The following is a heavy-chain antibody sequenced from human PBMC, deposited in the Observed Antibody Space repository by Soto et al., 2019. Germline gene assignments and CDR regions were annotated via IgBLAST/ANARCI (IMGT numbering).Heavy chain of an antibody. CDR3: AGGSGYSSGWYYFDY. CDR1: GGTFSSYA. J-gene: IGHJ4*02. D-gene: IGHD6-19*01. Sequence: QVQLVQSGAGVKKPGSSVKVSCKASGGTFSSYAISWVRQAPGQGLEWMGGIIPIFGTANYAQKFQGRVTVTADESTSTGYMELSSLRSEDTAVYYCAGGSGYSSGWYYFDYWGQGTLVTVSS. V-gene: IGHV1-69*12. CDR2: IIPIFGTA.